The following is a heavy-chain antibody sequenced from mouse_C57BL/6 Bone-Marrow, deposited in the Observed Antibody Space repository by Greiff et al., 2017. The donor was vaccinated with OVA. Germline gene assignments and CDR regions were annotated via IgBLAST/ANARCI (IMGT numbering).Heavy chain of an antibody. J-gene: IGHJ4*01. CDR2: IYPGDGDT. CDR3: ARDPSYAMDY. Sequence: VKLQESGPELVKPGASVKISCKASGYAFSSSWMNWVKQRPGKGLEWIGRIYPGDGDTNYNGKFKGKATLTADKSSSTAYMQLSSLTSEDSAVYFCARDPSYAMDYWGQGTSGTVSS. V-gene: IGHV1-82*01. CDR1: GYAFSSSW.